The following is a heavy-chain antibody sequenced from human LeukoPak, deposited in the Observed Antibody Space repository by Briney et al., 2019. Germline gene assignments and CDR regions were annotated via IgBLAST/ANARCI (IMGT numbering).Heavy chain of an antibody. CDR2: ISGSGGST. D-gene: IGHD5-18*01. J-gene: IGHJ4*02. Sequence: PGGSLRLSCAASGFTFSSYAMSWVRQAQGKGLEWVSAISGSGGSTYYADSVKGRFTISRDNSKNTLYLQMNSLRAEDTAVYYCAKDLRYSYGSTFDYWGQGTLVTVSS. V-gene: IGHV3-23*01. CDR1: GFTFSSYA. CDR3: AKDLRYSYGSTFDY.